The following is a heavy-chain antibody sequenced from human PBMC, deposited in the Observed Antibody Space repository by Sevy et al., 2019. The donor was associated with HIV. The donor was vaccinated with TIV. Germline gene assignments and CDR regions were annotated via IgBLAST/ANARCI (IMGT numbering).Heavy chain of an antibody. V-gene: IGHV4-61*01. CDR2: IHYSGST. J-gene: IGHJ4*02. CDR3: AIDGGTYPYYFDY. D-gene: IGHD1-26*01. CDR1: GGSVSSGSYF. Sequence: SETLSLTWTVSGGSVSSGSYFWSWIRQPPGKGLEWIGYIHYSGSTNYNPSLKSRVTISVDTSKNQFTLNLSSVTAADTAVYYCAIDGGTYPYYFDYWGQGTLVTVSS.